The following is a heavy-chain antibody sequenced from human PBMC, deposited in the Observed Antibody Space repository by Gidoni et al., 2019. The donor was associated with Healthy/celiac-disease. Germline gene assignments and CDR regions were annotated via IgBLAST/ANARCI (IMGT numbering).Heavy chain of an antibody. CDR3: ARAVAGRGGY. D-gene: IGHD6-19*01. CDR1: GGSFSGYY. CDR2: INHSGST. J-gene: IGHJ4*02. Sequence: QVQLQQWGAGRLKPSETLSLTCAVYGGSFSGYYWSWIRQPPGKGLEWIGEINHSGSTNYNPSLKSRVTISVDTSKNQFSLKLSSVTAADTAVYYCARAVAGRGGYWGQGTLVTVSS. V-gene: IGHV4-34*01.